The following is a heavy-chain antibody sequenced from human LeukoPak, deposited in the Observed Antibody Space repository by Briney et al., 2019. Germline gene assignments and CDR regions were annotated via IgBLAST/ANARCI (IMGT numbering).Heavy chain of an antibody. Sequence: GGSLRLSCAASGFTVSSNYMSWVRQAPGKGLEWFSAISDTGGSTYYADSVKGRFTISRDNSKNTLSLQMNSLRADDTAVYYCAKGSLAVRPYYFDYWGQGSLVTVSS. D-gene: IGHD6-6*01. CDR1: GFTVSSNY. J-gene: IGHJ4*02. V-gene: IGHV3-23*01. CDR3: AKGSLAVRPYYFDY. CDR2: ISDTGGST.